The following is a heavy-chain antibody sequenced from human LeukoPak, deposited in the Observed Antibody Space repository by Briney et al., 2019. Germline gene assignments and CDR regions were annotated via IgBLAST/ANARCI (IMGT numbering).Heavy chain of an antibody. Sequence: PSETLSLTCAVYGGSFSGYYWSWIRQPPGKGLEWIGEINHSGSTNYNPSLKSRVTISVDTSKKQFSLKLSSVTAADTAVYYCARGVRENGGLGIYYMDVWGKGTTVTVSS. J-gene: IGHJ6*03. CDR1: GGSFSGYY. V-gene: IGHV4-34*01. D-gene: IGHD7-27*01. CDR3: ARGVRENGGLGIYYMDV. CDR2: INHSGST.